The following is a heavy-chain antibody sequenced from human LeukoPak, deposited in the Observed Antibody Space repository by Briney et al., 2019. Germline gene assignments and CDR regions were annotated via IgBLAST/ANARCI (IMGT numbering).Heavy chain of an antibody. CDR2: ITGSGDYT. CDR3: ANKPAGFDP. J-gene: IGHJ5*02. D-gene: IGHD1-14*01. Sequence: GGSLRLSCAASGFTFSSSAMGWVRQTPGKGLEWVSSITGSGDYTYYADSVKGRFTISRDNSKNTLYLQMNSLRADDTAVYYCANKPAGFDPWDQGTLVTVSS. CDR1: GFTFSSSA. V-gene: IGHV3-23*01.